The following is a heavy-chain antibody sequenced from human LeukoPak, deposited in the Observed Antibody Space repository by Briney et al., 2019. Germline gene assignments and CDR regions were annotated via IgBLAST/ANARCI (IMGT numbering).Heavy chain of an antibody. CDR3: ARGVEGYQEFYYYYGMDV. Sequence: PSETLSLTCTVSGGSISSYYWSWIRQPAGKGLEWIGRIYTSGSTNYNPSLKSRVTMSVDTSKNQFSLKLSSVTAADTAVYYCARGVEGYQEFYYYYGMDVWGQGTTVTVPS. V-gene: IGHV4-4*07. CDR2: IYTSGST. J-gene: IGHJ6*02. D-gene: IGHD2-2*01. CDR1: GGSISSYY.